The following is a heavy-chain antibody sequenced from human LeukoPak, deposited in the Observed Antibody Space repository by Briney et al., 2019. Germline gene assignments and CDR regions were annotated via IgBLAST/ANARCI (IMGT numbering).Heavy chain of an antibody. CDR3: ARDRTRNRYCSGGSCYDDY. V-gene: IGHV3-30*04. CDR2: ISYDGSNK. Sequence: PGGSLRLSCAASGFTFSSYAMHWVRQAPGKGLEWVVVISYDGSNKYYADSVKGRFTISRDNSKNKLYLQMNSLRAEDTAVYYCARDRTRNRYCSGGSCYDDYWGQGTLVTVSS. D-gene: IGHD2-15*01. CDR1: GFTFSSYA. J-gene: IGHJ4*02.